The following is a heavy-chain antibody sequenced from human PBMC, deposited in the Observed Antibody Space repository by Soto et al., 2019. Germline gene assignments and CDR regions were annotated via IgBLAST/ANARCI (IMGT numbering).Heavy chain of an antibody. CDR3: TRQTDAVQWLVVPTDYNFDY. Sequence: PVGSLRISCAASGFSFSGSAMYWVRQASGKGLEWVGHIRSKTNSYATAYAESVKGRFTISRDDSMNTAYLQMNSLKTEDTAVYFCTRQTDAVQWLVVPTDYNFDYWGQGTLVTVSS. CDR1: GFSFSGSA. CDR2: IRSKTNSYAT. J-gene: IGHJ4*02. V-gene: IGHV3-73*01. D-gene: IGHD6-19*01.